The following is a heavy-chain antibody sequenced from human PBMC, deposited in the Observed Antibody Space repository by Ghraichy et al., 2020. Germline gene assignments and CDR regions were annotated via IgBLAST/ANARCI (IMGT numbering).Heavy chain of an antibody. CDR1: GGPVNSNSHY. CDR2: IYYGGAT. Sequence: ESLNISCTVSGGPVNSNSHYWTWIRQPPGKGLEWIGYIYYGGATNYNPSLKTRVSMSIDTSKNQFSLKLTSVTAADTAMYYCARDRSDCTDYWGQGTLVTVSS. CDR3: ARDRSDCTDY. J-gene: IGHJ4*02. D-gene: IGHD2-21*02. V-gene: IGHV4-61*01.